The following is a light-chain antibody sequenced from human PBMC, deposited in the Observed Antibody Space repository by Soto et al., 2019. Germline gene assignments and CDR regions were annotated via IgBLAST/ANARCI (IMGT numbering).Light chain of an antibody. Sequence: EIVLTQSPDTLSVSPGERATLSCRASQSVGSNLAWYQQKPGQAPRLLMSGASSRASGVPVRFSGSGSGTDFTLTISRLEPEDFALYYCQQYGGSPITFGLGTRLEIK. V-gene: IGKV3-20*01. CDR1: QSVGSN. CDR3: QQYGGSPIT. CDR2: GAS. J-gene: IGKJ5*01.